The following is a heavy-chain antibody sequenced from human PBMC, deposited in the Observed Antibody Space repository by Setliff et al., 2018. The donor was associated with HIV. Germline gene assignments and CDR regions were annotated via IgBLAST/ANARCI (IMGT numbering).Heavy chain of an antibody. CDR1: GFTFSDYN. CDR3: ARGEGSGWDTVEENYYNLDV. CDR2: TSYDGGHE. V-gene: IGHV3-30*03. D-gene: IGHD6-19*01. J-gene: IGHJ6*02. Sequence: GGSLRLSCVGSGFTFSDYNIYWVRQAPGKGLEWVTVTSYDGGHELYAASVKGRFTISRDNSRNTVYLQMTSLRPEDTATYYCARGEGSGWDTVEENYYNLDVWGPGTTVTVSS.